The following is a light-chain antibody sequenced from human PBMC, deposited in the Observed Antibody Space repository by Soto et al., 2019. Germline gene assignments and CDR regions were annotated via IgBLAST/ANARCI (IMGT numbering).Light chain of an antibody. J-gene: IGKJ2*01. CDR3: QHYTGSLST. V-gene: IGKV3-20*01. CDR1: QSVSSSY. CDR2: GAS. Sequence: EIVLTQSPGTLSLSPGERATLSCRASQSVSSSYLAWYQQKPGQAPRLLIYGASSRATGIPDRFSGSGSGTDFTLTISRLEPEDFAVYYCQHYTGSLSTFGQGTKLEIK.